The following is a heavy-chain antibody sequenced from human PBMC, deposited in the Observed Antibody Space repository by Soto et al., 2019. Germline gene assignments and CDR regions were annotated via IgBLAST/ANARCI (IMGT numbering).Heavy chain of an antibody. CDR3: AKGDSYSSGWYITPEYYFDY. J-gene: IGHJ4*02. CDR1: GFTFSSYA. Sequence: PGGSLRLSCAASGFTFSSYAMSWVRQAPGKGLEWVSAISGSGGSTYYADSVKGRFTISRDNSKNTLYLQMNSLRAEDTAVYYCAKGDSYSSGWYITPEYYFDYWGQGTLVTVSS. V-gene: IGHV3-23*01. CDR2: ISGSGGST. D-gene: IGHD6-19*01.